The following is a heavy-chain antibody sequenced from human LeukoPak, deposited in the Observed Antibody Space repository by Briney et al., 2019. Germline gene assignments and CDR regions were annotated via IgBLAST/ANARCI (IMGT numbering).Heavy chain of an antibody. CDR1: GGTFSSYA. V-gene: IGHV1-69*04. J-gene: IGHJ4*02. Sequence: GASVKVSCKASGGTFSSYAISWVRQAPGQGLEWMGRIIPILGIANYAQKFQGRVTITADKSTSTAYMELSSLRSEDTAVYYCAREELTVITFDYWGQGTLVTVSS. D-gene: IGHD1-26*01. CDR3: AREELTVITFDY. CDR2: IIPILGIA.